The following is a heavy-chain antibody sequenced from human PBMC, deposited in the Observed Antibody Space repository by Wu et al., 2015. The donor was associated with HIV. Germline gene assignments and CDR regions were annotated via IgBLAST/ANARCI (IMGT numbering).Heavy chain of an antibody. CDR1: GYTFTEYY. D-gene: IGHD5-24*01. CDR2: INSNRGGT. CDR3: ARLQSLHGLYSNADY. Sequence: QVQVVQSGAEVKKPGASVIISCKASGYTFTEYYIYWVRQAPGQGLEWMGWINSNRGGTKYAQKFQGRVTMTRDTAVNTAYMELASLTSDDTAVYYCARLQSLHGLYSNADYWGQGTLVTVSS. V-gene: IGHV1-2*02. J-gene: IGHJ4*02.